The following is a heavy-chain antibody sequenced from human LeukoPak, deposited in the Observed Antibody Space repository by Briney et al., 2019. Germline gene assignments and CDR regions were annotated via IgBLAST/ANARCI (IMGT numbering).Heavy chain of an antibody. CDR2: AYYSGST. CDR1: GGSISSYY. Sequence: SETLSLTCTVSGGSISSYYWNWIRQPPGKALEWLGYAYYSGSTNYNPSLKTRLTISVDTSKAQFSLTLSSVTAADTAIYYCASRSGRNYYGMGVWGQGTTVIVSS. CDR3: ASRSGRNYYGMGV. V-gene: IGHV4-59*01. J-gene: IGHJ6*02. D-gene: IGHD3-10*01.